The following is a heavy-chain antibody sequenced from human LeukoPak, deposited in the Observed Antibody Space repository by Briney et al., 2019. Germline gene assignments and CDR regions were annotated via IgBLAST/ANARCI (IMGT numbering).Heavy chain of an antibody. CDR2: IYHSGST. CDR3: ARGGAATGNFDY. V-gene: IGHV4-38-2*01. J-gene: IGHJ4*02. CDR1: CFSISRGYY. Sequence: SETLSLTCAVSCFSISRGYYWVWVRPPPGEGLEWIGSIYHSGSTYYNPSLKSRVTISVDTSKNQFSLKLSSVTAADTAVYYCARGGAATGNFDYWGQGTLVTVSS. D-gene: IGHD2-15*01.